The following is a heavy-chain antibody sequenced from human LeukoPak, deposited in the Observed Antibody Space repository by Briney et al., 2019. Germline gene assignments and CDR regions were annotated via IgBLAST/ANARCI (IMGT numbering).Heavy chain of an antibody. V-gene: IGHV1-69*04. CDR2: IIPILGIA. CDR3: ASLLGYCSGSSCYSDYYGMDV. D-gene: IGHD2-15*01. Sequence: SVKVSCKASGYTFTSYDINWVRQAPGQGLEWMGRIIPILGIANYAQKFQGRVTITADKSTSTAYMELSSLRSEDTAVYYCASLLGYCSGSSCYSDYYGMDVWGQGTTVTVSS. J-gene: IGHJ6*02. CDR1: GYTFTSYD.